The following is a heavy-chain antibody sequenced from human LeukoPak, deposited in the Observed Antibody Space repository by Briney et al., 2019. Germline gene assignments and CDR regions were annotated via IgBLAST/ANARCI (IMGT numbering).Heavy chain of an antibody. D-gene: IGHD1-1*01. CDR2: ISGSGGST. CDR1: GFTFSNYA. V-gene: IGHV3-23*01. J-gene: IGHJ6*03. CDR3: AKDPVWNPSYYYYYVDV. Sequence: GGSLRLSCAASGFTFSNYAMNWVRQAPGKGLEWVSTISGSGGSTYYADSVKGRFTISRDKSKNTLFLLMNSLRAEDTAVYYCAKDPVWNPSYYYYYVDVWGKGTMVTVSS.